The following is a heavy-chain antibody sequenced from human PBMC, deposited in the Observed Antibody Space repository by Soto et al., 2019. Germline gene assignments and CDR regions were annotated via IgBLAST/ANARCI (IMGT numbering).Heavy chain of an antibody. CDR2: IYHSGST. CDR1: GGSISSSNW. V-gene: IGHV4-4*02. Sequence: QVQLQESGPGLVKPSGTLSLTCAVSGGSISSSNWWSWVRQPPGKGLERIGEIYHSGSTNYNPSLKCRVTISVDKSKNLVSLKLSSVTAADTAVYYCASPGYSRGSFDYWGQGTLVTVSS. J-gene: IGHJ4*02. CDR3: ASPGYSRGSFDY. D-gene: IGHD6-13*01.